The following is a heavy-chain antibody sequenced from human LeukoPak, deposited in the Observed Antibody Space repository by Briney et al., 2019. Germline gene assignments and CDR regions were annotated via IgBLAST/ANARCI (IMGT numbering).Heavy chain of an antibody. Sequence: SETLSLTCTVSDGSVSISSTYWGWIRQSPGKGLEWIGSIYYSGSTYYNPSLKSRVTISVDTSKNQFSLKLSSVTAADTAVYYCARRGIAAAGNFDYWGQGTLVTVS. CDR3: ARRGIAAAGNFDY. D-gene: IGHD6-13*01. V-gene: IGHV4-39*01. CDR1: DGSVSISSTY. CDR2: IYYSGST. J-gene: IGHJ4*02.